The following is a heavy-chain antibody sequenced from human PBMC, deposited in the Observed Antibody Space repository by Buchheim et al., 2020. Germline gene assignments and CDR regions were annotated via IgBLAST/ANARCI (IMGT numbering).Heavy chain of an antibody. D-gene: IGHD4-23*01. CDR3: ARAEDYGGNTEYFQH. J-gene: IGHJ1*01. Sequence: QVQLVESGGGVVQPGRSLRLSCAASGFTFSSYGMHWVRQAPGKGLEWVAVIWYDGSNKYYADSVKGRFTISRDNSKNTLSLQMNSLRAEDTAVYYCARAEDYGGNTEYFQHWGQGTL. CDR2: IWYDGSNK. V-gene: IGHV3-33*01. CDR1: GFTFSSYG.